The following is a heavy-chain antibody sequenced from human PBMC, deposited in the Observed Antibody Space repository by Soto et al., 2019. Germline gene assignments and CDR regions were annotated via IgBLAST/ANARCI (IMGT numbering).Heavy chain of an antibody. CDR2: INPNSGGT. J-gene: IGHJ5*02. Sequence: ASVKVSCKASGYTFTGYYMHWVRQAPGQGLEWMGWINPNSGGTNYAQKLQGRVTMTTDTSTSTAYMELRSLRSDDTAVYYCARVKGSGYHNWFDPWGQGTLVTVSS. D-gene: IGHD3-22*01. CDR3: ARVKGSGYHNWFDP. CDR1: GYTFTGYY. V-gene: IGHV1-2*02.